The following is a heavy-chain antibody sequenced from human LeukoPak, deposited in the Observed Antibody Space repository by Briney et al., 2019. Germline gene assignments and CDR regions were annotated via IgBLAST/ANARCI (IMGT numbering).Heavy chain of an antibody. CDR1: GGSISSYY. J-gene: IGHJ6*03. Sequence: SETLSLTCTVSGGSISSYYWSWIRQPPGKGLEWIGYIYYSGSTNYNPSLKSRFTISVDTSKNQFSLKLSSVTAADTAVYYCARDAGYIGYYYMDVWGKGTTVTISS. D-gene: IGHD5-18*01. V-gene: IGHV4-59*01. CDR3: ARDAGYIGYYYMDV. CDR2: IYYSGST.